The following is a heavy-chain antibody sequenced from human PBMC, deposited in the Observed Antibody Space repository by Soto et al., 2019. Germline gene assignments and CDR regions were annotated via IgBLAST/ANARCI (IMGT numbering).Heavy chain of an antibody. D-gene: IGHD3-10*01. J-gene: IGHJ6*03. CDR3: ARDALVRGSYHYYYMDV. CDR2: ISSNGGST. CDR1: GFTFSSYA. V-gene: IGHV3-64*01. Sequence: EVQLVESGGGLVQPGGSLRLSCAASGFTFSSYAMHWVRQAPGKGLEYVSAISSNGGSTYYANSVKGRFTISRDNSKNTLYLQMGSLRAEDMAVYYCARDALVRGSYHYYYMDVWGKGTTVTVSS.